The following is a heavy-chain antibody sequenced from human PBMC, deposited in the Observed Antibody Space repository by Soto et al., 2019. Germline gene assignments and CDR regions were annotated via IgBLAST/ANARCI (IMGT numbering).Heavy chain of an antibody. D-gene: IGHD1-1*01. V-gene: IGHV1-3*01. CDR3: ARVKGMEERYCYYGLDI. Sequence: ASVNVSCKASGYTYSTYAMHWVRQAPGQSLEWMGWLNGGTGQTRYSQKFQDRGIITRDTSASTGYMELSSLTSEDTAVYYCARVKGMEERYCYYGLDIWGQGTTVTVSS. CDR2: LNGGTGQT. J-gene: IGHJ6*02. CDR1: GYTYSTYA.